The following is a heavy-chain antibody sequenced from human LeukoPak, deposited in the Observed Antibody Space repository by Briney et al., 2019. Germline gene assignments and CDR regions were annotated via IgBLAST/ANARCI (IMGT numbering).Heavy chain of an antibody. J-gene: IGHJ3*02. Sequence: SVKVSCKASGGTFSSYPLSWVRQAPGQGLEWMGGIIPIFGTANYAQKFQGRVTITADESTSTAYMELSSLRSEDTAVYYCARDSPNVSRVVVINRGAAFDIWGQGTMVTVSS. CDR2: IIPIFGTA. CDR3: ARDSPNVSRVVVINRGAAFDI. CDR1: GGTFSSYP. V-gene: IGHV1-69*13. D-gene: IGHD3-22*01.